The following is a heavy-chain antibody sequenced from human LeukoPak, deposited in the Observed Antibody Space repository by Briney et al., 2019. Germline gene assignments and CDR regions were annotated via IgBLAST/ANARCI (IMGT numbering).Heavy chain of an antibody. J-gene: IGHJ4*02. CDR3: AKINTDDYYGSGSYLVY. V-gene: IGHV3-23*01. Sequence: PGGPLRLSCAASGFTFSSYAMSWVRLAPGKGLEWVSAISGSGGSTYYADSVKGRFTISRDNSKNTLYLQMNSLRAEDTAVYYCAKINTDDYYGSGSYLVYWGQGTLVTVSS. CDR2: ISGSGGST. D-gene: IGHD3-10*01. CDR1: GFTFSSYA.